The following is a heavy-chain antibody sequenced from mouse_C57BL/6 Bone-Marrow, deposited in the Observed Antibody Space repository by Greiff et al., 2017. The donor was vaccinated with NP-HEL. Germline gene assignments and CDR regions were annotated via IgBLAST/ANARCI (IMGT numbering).Heavy chain of an antibody. V-gene: IGHV1-42*01. J-gene: IGHJ2*01. CDR2: INPSTGGT. Sequence: EVQLVESGPELVKPGASVKISCKASGYSFTGYYMNWVKQSPEKSLEWIGEINPSTGGTTYNQKFKAKATLTVDKSSSTAYMQLKSLTSEDSAVYYCARDYYYGSDYWGQGTTLTVSS. CDR1: GYSFTGYY. D-gene: IGHD1-1*01. CDR3: ARDYYYGSDY.